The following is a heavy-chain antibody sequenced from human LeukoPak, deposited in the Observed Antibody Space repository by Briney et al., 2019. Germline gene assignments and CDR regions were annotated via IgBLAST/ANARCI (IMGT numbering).Heavy chain of an antibody. CDR3: ARRLRGYYSDY. Sequence: SETLSLTCTVSGGSISSYYCSWIRQPPGKRLEWLGYIYYSGSTKYSPSLKSRVTISVDTSKDQFSLNLSSVTAADTAVYYYARRLRGYYSDYWGQGILVTVSS. V-gene: IGHV4-59*01. CDR2: IYYSGST. D-gene: IGHD3-22*01. J-gene: IGHJ4*02. CDR1: GGSISSYY.